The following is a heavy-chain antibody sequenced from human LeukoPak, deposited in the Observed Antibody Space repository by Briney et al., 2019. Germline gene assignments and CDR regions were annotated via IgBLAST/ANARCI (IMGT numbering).Heavy chain of an antibody. D-gene: IGHD1-26*01. CDR3: AKGGQEGVGATTPPNFCYFDY. J-gene: IGHJ4*02. CDR1: GGSISSGDYY. Sequence: SETLSLTCTVSGGSISSGDYYWSWIRQPPGKGLEWIGYIYYSGSTYYNPSLKSRVTISVDTSKNQFSLKLSSVTAADTAVYYCAKGGQEGVGATTPPNFCYFDYWGQGTLVTVSS. V-gene: IGHV4-30-4*01. CDR2: IYYSGST.